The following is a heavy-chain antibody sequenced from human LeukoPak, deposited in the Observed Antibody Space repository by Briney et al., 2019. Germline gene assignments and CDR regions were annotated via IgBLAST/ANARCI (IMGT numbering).Heavy chain of an antibody. D-gene: IGHD1-26*01. Sequence: GESLKISCQGSDSSFATYWIAWLRQMPGKGLEWMGIIYSSDSDTRYSPSFQGQVTISADKSIKTAYLQWSSLKASDTAMYYCARPLQGIVGATGFDYWGQGTLVTVSS. J-gene: IGHJ4*02. CDR2: IYSSDSDT. CDR1: DSSFATYW. V-gene: IGHV5-51*01. CDR3: ARPLQGIVGATGFDY.